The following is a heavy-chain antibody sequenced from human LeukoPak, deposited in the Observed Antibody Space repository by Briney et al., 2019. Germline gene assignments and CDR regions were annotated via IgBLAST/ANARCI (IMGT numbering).Heavy chain of an antibody. CDR2: ISYDGTNK. CDR1: GFTFSNSP. J-gene: IGHJ4*02. V-gene: IGHV3-30-3*01. CDR3: ARSGDGDYALY. Sequence: PGGSLRLSCAASGFTFSNSPMHWVRQAPGGGLEWMAVISYDGTNKYYADSVKGQFTISRDNSKNTLYLQMNSLRAEDTAVYYCARSGDGDYALYWGQGTLVTVPS. D-gene: IGHD4-17*01.